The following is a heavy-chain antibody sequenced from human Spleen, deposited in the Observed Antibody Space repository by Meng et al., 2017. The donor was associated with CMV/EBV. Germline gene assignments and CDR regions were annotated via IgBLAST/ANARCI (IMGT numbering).Heavy chain of an antibody. V-gene: IGHV3-11*01. J-gene: IGHJ5*02. CDR2: ISGSSNTI. Sequence: CSASGFTFSAHYMSWIRQAPGKGLEWIAYISGSSNTIHYAGSVRGRFTISRDDAERSVHLQMNSLRAEDTAVYYCAREDQGDYWFDHWGQGTLVTVSS. CDR3: AREDQGDYWFDH. D-gene: IGHD2-21*02. CDR1: GFTFSAHY.